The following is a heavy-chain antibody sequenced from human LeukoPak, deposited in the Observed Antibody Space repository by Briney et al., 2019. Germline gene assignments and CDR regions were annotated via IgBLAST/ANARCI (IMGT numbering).Heavy chain of an antibody. J-gene: IGHJ4*02. CDR1: GGSISSSNW. CDR2: IYHSGST. V-gene: IGHV4-4*02. Sequence: SETLSLTCAVSGGSISSSNWWSWVRPPPGKGLEWIGEIYHSGSTNYNPSLKSRVTISVDTSKNQFSLKLSSVTAADTAVYYCARVGFYTTHAQDYWGQGTLVTVSS. D-gene: IGHD2-2*02. CDR3: ARVGFYTTHAQDY.